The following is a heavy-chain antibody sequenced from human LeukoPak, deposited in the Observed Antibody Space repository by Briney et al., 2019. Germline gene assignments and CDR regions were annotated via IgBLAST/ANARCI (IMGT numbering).Heavy chain of an antibody. CDR2: IYYSGST. V-gene: IGHV4-39*01. CDR1: GGSISSSSYS. CDR3: ARQGSGRSSDY. Sequence: SETLSLTCTVSGGSISSSSYSWGWIRQPPGKGLEWIGSIYYSGSTFYNPSLKSRVTISVDTSKNQFSLKPSSVTAADTAVYYCARQGSGRSSDYWGQGTLVTASS. D-gene: IGHD1-26*01. J-gene: IGHJ4*02.